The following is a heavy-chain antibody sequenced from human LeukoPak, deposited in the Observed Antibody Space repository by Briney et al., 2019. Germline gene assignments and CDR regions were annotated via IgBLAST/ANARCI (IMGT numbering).Heavy chain of an antibody. CDR3: AKDPGVILRYFD. J-gene: IGHJ4*02. D-gene: IGHD3-9*01. CDR2: INQDESAK. V-gene: IGHV3-7*03. CDR1: GFTFSRYW. Sequence: GGSLRLSCAASGFTFSRYWMSWVRQPPGKGLEWVASINQDESAKFYVDSVKGRFTISRDNAKNSLFLQMNSLRAEDTAIYYCAKDPGVILRYFDWGQGTLVTVSS.